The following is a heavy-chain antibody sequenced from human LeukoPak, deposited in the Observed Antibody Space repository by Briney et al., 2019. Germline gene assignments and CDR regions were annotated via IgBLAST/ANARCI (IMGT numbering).Heavy chain of an antibody. CDR2: IYPDDSDT. CDR1: GYSFDNYW. J-gene: IGHJ6*02. Sequence: GESLKISCKTSGYSFDNYWIGWVRQMPGKGLEWMGIIYPDDSDTRYSPSFKGQVTISVDTSKNQFSLKLSSVTAADTAVYYCARGWDSWYGELFSYYYGMDVWGQGTTVTVSS. CDR3: ARGWDSWYGELFSYYYGMDV. V-gene: IGHV5-51*01. D-gene: IGHD3-10*01.